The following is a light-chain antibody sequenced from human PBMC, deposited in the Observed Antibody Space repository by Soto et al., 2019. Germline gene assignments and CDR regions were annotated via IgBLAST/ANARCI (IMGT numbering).Light chain of an antibody. CDR1: SRDVGAYNY. CDR3: SSHSNITPYV. CDR2: DVT. J-gene: IGLJ1*01. V-gene: IGLV2-14*01. Sequence: QSALTQPASVSGSPGQSITISCTGTSRDVGAYNYVSWYQQHPGKAPKLMVYDVTNRPSGVSDRFSGSKPGNTASLTISGLQAEDEADYFCSSHSNITPYVFGTGTKVTVL.